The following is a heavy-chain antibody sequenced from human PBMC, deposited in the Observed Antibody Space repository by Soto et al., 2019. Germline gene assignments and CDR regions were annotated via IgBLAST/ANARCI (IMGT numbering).Heavy chain of an antibody. CDR3: ARIYYDSSGYYYRLSYYFDY. D-gene: IGHD3-22*01. Sequence: SETLSLTCTVSGGSISSDYWSWIRQPPGKGLEWIGYIYYSGSTNYNHSLKSRVTITVDTSKNQFSLKLSSVTAADTAVYYCARIYYDSSGYYYRLSYYFDYWGQGTLVTVSS. CDR2: IYYSGST. V-gene: IGHV4-59*01. J-gene: IGHJ4*02. CDR1: GGSISSDY.